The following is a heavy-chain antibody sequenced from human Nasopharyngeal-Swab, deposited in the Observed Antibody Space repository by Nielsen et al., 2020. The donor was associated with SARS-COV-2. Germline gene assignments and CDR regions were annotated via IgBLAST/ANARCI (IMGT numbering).Heavy chain of an antibody. J-gene: IGHJ4*02. CDR1: GYTFTSYY. CDR2: INPSVSSA. Sequence: ASVKVSCKASGYTFTSYYIHWVRQAPGQGLEWMGIINPSVSSATYAQRFEGRVTMTRDTSTSTVYMELSRLRSDDTAVYYCARENYYDSSGLDYWGQGTLVTVSS. V-gene: IGHV1-46*01. CDR3: ARENYYDSSGLDY. D-gene: IGHD3-22*01.